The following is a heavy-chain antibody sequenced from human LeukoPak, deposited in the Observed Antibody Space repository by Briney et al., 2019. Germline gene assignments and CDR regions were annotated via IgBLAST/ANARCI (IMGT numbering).Heavy chain of an antibody. CDR2: IYSGGST. D-gene: IGHD5-18*01. CDR1: GFTVSSNY. CDR3: AKVADTAMVTSGCDN. V-gene: IGHV3-53*01. J-gene: IGHJ4*02. Sequence: LPGGSLRLSCAASGFTVSSNYMSWVRQAPGKGLEWVSIIYSGGSTYYADSVKGRFTISRDNSKNTLYLQMNSLGAEDTALYYCAKVADTAMVTSGCDNWGQGILVTVSS.